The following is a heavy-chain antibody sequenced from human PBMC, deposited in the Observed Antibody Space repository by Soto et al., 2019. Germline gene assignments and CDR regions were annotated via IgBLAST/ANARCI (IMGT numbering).Heavy chain of an antibody. CDR2: IAPGNGNT. D-gene: IGHD2-21*01. CDR3: AKGSRMWTPDY. CDR1: GDTFTDYA. Sequence: QVQLVQSGAEVKEPGSSVKVSCKASGDTFTDYAIHWVRQAPGQRLELMGWIAPGNGNTKYSQNFQGRVTITRDTSATTAYMELSSLRSEDTAVYYCAKGSRMWTPDYWGQGTLVTVSS. J-gene: IGHJ4*02. V-gene: IGHV1-3*01.